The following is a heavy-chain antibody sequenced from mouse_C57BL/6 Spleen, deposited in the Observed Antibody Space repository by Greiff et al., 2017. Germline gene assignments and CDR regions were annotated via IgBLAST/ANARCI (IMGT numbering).Heavy chain of an antibody. D-gene: IGHD3-3*01. V-gene: IGHV1-61*01. CDR2: IYPSDSET. CDR3: ARRGGGTDYAMDY. J-gene: IGHJ4*01. CDR1: GYTFTSYW. Sequence: QVQLQQPGAELVRPGSSVKLSCKASGYTFTSYWMDWVKQRPGQGLEWIGNIYPSDSETHYNQKFKDKATLTVDKSSSTAYLQLSSLTSEDSAVYYCARRGGGTDYAMDYWGQGTSVTVSS.